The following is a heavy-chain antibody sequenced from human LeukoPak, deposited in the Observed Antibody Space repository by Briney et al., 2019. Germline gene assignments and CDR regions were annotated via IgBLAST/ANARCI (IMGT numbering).Heavy chain of an antibody. D-gene: IGHD6-13*01. Sequence: PSETLSLTCTVSGGSLSSSSHYWGWLRQAPGRGLEWVGSIYYSGSTYYNPSLKSRVTILIATSKNHFSLKLSSVTAADTAIYYCARSLWGYSSPGAFGYWGQGTLVTVSA. CDR3: ARSLWGYSSPGAFGY. V-gene: IGHV4-39*07. J-gene: IGHJ4*02. CDR2: IYYSGST. CDR1: GGSLSSSSHY.